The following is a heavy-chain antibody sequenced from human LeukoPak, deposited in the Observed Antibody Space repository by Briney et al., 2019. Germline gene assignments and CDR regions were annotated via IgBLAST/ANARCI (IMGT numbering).Heavy chain of an antibody. Sequence: SGTLSLTCGVSGGSISSTNWWTWVRQPPGEGLEWIGEVHLSGRTNYNPSLESRVTMSVDMSENHISLKLTSVTAADTAVYYCARGRDVGPFDYWGQGTLVTVSS. V-gene: IGHV4-4*02. CDR2: VHLSGRT. CDR3: ARGRDVGPFDY. D-gene: IGHD5-24*01. CDR1: GGSISSTNW. J-gene: IGHJ4*02.